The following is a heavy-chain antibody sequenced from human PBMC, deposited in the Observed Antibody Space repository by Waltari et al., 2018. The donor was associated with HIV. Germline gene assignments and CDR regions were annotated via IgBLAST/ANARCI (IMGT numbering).Heavy chain of an antibody. CDR1: GGTFSSYA. D-gene: IGHD2-8*02. Sequence: QVQLVQSGAEVKKPGYSVTVSCKAPGGTFSSYAISWVRQAPGQGLEWMGGIIPIFGTANYAQKFQGRVTITADISTSTAYMELSSLRSEDSAMYYCARDRGPLLFYFDYWGQGTLVTVSS. J-gene: IGHJ4*02. V-gene: IGHV1-69*06. CDR2: IIPIFGTA. CDR3: ARDRGPLLFYFDY.